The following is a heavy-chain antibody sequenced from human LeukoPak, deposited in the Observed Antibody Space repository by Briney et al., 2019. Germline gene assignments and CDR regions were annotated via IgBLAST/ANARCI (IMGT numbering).Heavy chain of an antibody. V-gene: IGHV3-66*01. D-gene: IGHD4-17*01. CDR1: GITISSNH. J-gene: IGHJ5*02. Sequence: PGGSLRLACAASGITISSNHMTWVRQAPGKGLEWVSVIYDGGSTSYADSVKGRFIISRDNSKNTLYLQMNSLRGEDTGVYYCARFYGVPGGWFDPWGQGTLVTVSS. CDR3: ARFYGVPGGWFDP. CDR2: IYDGGST.